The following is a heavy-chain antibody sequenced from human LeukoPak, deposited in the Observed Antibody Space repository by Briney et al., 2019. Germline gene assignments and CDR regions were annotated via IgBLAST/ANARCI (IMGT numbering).Heavy chain of an antibody. Sequence: SETLSLTCAVYGGSFSGYYWSWIRQPPGKGLEWIGEINHSGGTNYNPSLKSRVTISVDTSKNQFSLKLSSVTAADTAVYYCARQNVDTAMRGSVDYWGQGTLVTVSS. V-gene: IGHV4-34*01. CDR3: ARQNVDTAMRGSVDY. CDR1: GGSFSGYY. D-gene: IGHD5-18*01. CDR2: INHSGGT. J-gene: IGHJ4*02.